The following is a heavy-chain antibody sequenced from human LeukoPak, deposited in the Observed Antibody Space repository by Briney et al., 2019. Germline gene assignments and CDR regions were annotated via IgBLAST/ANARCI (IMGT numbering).Heavy chain of an antibody. J-gene: IGHJ4*02. V-gene: IGHV3-74*01. CDR1: GFTFSSYW. CDR2: INRGGSRT. D-gene: IGHD5-18*01. Sequence: GGSLRLSCAASGFTFSSYWMNWVRQAPGKGLMWVSRINRGGSRTDYADSVKGRFTISRDDAKNTLYLQLNSLRAEDTAVYFCARGGSDTAMAHDYWGQGTLVTVSS. CDR3: ARGGSDTAMAHDY.